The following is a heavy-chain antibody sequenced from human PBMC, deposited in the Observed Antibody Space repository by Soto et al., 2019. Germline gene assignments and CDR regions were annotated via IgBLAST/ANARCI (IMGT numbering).Heavy chain of an antibody. D-gene: IGHD3-16*01. J-gene: IGHJ5*02. Sequence: QITLKASVPTLVKPTQTLTLTCTFSGFSLSTSGVGVGWIRQPPGKALEWLALISWNDDKRYSPSLKSRLTITKDTSKNQVVLTMTNMDPVDTATYHCAHRPSWGLWDSNNWFDPWGQGNLVTVSS. CDR3: AHRPSWGLWDSNNWFDP. CDR1: GFSLSTSGVG. CDR2: ISWNDDK. V-gene: IGHV2-5*01.